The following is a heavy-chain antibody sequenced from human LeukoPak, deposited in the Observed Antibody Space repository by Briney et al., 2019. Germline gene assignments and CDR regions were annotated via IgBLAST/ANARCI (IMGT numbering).Heavy chain of an antibody. CDR3: ASLLWFGEVYYFDY. CDR2: ISSSSSTI. Sequence: GGSLRLSCAASGFTFSSYSMNWVRQAPGKGLEWVSYISSSSSTIYYADSVKGRFTISRDNAKNSLYLQMNSLRAEDTAVYYCASLLWFGEVYYFDYWGQGTLVTVSS. J-gene: IGHJ4*02. V-gene: IGHV3-48*04. D-gene: IGHD3-10*01. CDR1: GFTFSSYS.